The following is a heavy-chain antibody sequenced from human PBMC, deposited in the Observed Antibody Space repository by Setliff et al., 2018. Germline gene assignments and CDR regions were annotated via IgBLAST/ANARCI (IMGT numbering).Heavy chain of an antibody. Sequence: GGSLRLSCAASGFAFSTYAVSWVRQAPGKGLEWVSIFYDSRGDTYYAASVKGRFTISRDNSKNTLYLQMNSLRVEDSGVYYCAKDRDNRWHNFDSWGHGVLVTVSS. CDR1: GFAFSTYA. J-gene: IGHJ4*01. CDR3: AKDRDNRWHNFDS. V-gene: IGHV3-23*03. D-gene: IGHD1-1*01. CDR2: FYDSRGDT.